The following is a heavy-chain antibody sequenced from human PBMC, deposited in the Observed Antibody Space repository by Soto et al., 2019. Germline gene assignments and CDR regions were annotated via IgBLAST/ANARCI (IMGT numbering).Heavy chain of an antibody. Sequence: SETLSLTCTVSGGSVSSGSFYWSWIRQPPGKGLEWIGYIYYSGTTNYNPSLQSRVTISVDTSKNQFSLKLSSVTAADTAVYYCAREEYYYDSSGFFDYWGQGTLVTVSS. J-gene: IGHJ4*02. CDR2: IYYSGTT. CDR3: AREEYYYDSSGFFDY. CDR1: GGSVSSGSFY. D-gene: IGHD3-22*01. V-gene: IGHV4-61*01.